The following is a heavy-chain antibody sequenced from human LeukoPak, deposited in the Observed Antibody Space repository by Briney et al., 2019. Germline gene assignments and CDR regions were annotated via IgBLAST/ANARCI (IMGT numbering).Heavy chain of an antibody. Sequence: ETLSLTCAVSDGSFSNYYWSWFRQSPGEGLEWIAEIYPSETAKYNPSLWSRVTISADTSKSQFSLRLSSVTAADTAVYYCAGYHQWFLNDRWGQGTLVTVSS. J-gene: IGHJ5*02. CDR1: DGSFSNYY. D-gene: IGHD2-8*01. CDR2: IYPSETA. V-gene: IGHV4-34*01. CDR3: AGYHQWFLNDR.